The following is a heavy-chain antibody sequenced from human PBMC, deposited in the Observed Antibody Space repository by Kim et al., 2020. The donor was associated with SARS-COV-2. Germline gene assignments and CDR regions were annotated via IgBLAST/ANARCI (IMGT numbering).Heavy chain of an antibody. J-gene: IGHJ6*02. D-gene: IGHD3-9*01. CDR2: ISAYNGNT. CDR1: GYTFTSYG. CDR3: ARDPSSIRYFDWLLLSYYYYGMDV. Sequence: ASVKVSCKASGYTFTSYGISWVRQAPGQGLEWMGWISAYNGNTNYARKLQGRVTMTTDTSTSTAYMELRSLRSDDTAVYYCARDPSSIRYFDWLLLSYYYYGMDVWGQGTTVSVSS. V-gene: IGHV1-18*04.